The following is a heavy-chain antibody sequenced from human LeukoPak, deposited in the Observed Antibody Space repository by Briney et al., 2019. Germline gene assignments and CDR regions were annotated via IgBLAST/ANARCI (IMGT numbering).Heavy chain of an antibody. J-gene: IGHJ5*02. V-gene: IGHV4-39*07. CDR3: ARDNVAVAGNWFDP. D-gene: IGHD6-19*01. Sequence: KASETLSLTCTVSGDTISTSFYYWDWIRQPPGKGLEWIGGIFYSGTTYYNPSLKSRVTILVDKSKNQFSLKLSSVTAADTAVYYCARDNVAVAGNWFDPWGQGTLVTVSS. CDR2: IFYSGTT. CDR1: GDTISTSFYY.